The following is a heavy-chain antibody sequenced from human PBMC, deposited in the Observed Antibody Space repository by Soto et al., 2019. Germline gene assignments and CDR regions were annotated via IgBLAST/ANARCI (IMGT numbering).Heavy chain of an antibody. CDR2: VYYTGST. D-gene: IGHD1-7*01. J-gene: IGHJ6*04. CDR1: GGSISTYY. Sequence: PSETLSLTCTVSGGSISTYYWSWIRQPPGKGLEWIGYVYYTGSTNFNPSLKSRVAISVDTSKNQFSLRLSSVTAADTAVYYCARHQGVWNYALDGWGKGTTVTVAS. V-gene: IGHV4-59*08. CDR3: ARHQGVWNYALDG.